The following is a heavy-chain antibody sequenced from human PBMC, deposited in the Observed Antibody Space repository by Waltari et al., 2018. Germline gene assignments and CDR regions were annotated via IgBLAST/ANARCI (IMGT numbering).Heavy chain of an antibody. CDR1: GGTFSSYA. CDR2: IIPIFGTA. CDR3: ALFHRESIGWQQHQDAFDI. D-gene: IGHD6-13*01. Sequence: QVQLVQSGAEVKKPGSSVKVSCKASGGTFSSYAISWVRQAPGQGLEWMGGIIPIFGTANYAQKFKGRVTITADESTSTAYMELSSLRSEDTAVYYCALFHRESIGWQQHQDAFDIWGQGTMVTVSS. V-gene: IGHV1-69*13. J-gene: IGHJ3*02.